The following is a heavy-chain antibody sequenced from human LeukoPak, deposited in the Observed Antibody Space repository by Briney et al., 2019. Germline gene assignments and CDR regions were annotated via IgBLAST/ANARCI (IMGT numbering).Heavy chain of an antibody. CDR2: INPNSGDT. V-gene: IGHV1-2*02. Sequence: GASVKVSCRASGYTFTAYYIHWVRQAPGQGLEWMGWINPNSGDTNLPQRFQGRVTMTRDTSIITVYMELSSLTSDDTGMYYCARGPTLGLDIWGRGTMVTVSS. CDR3: ARGPTLGLDI. CDR1: GYTFTAYY. J-gene: IGHJ3*02.